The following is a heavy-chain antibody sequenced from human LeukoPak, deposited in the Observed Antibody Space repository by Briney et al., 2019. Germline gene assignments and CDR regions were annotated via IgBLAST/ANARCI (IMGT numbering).Heavy chain of an antibody. Sequence: GGSLRLSCAVSGFTFSDYWMNWVRQAPGKGLEWVASIRQDGGEKSYVDSVKGRLTISRDNTKHSLYLQMSSLRAEDTGVYYCARDGTAAGLYFDLWGQGTLVTVSS. CDR2: IRQDGGEK. CDR1: GFTFSDYW. D-gene: IGHD6-13*01. CDR3: ARDGTAAGLYFDL. V-gene: IGHV3-7*01. J-gene: IGHJ4*02.